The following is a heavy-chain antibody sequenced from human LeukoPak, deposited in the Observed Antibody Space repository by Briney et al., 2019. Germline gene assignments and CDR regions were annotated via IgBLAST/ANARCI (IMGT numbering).Heavy chain of an antibody. CDR2: IRGSGDTT. CDR3: AKHTVTTSGGYFDY. D-gene: IGHD4-17*01. J-gene: IGHJ4*02. Sequence: GGSLRLSCAASGVTLRNYGLSWVRHTPGKGLEWVSAIRGSGDTTFYADSVKGRFTISRDNSKNTLYLQMNSLRAEDTAVYYCAKHTVTTSGGYFDYWGQGTLVTVSS. V-gene: IGHV3-23*01. CDR1: GVTLRNYG.